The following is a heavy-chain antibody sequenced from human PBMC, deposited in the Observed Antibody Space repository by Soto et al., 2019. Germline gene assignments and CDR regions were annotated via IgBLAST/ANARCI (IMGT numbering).Heavy chain of an antibody. CDR2: IYPGDSDT. CDR3: ARGGYSGNSKDPFYI. CDR1: GYTFTAYW. J-gene: IGHJ3*02. D-gene: IGHD6-25*01. Sequence: GESLKISCKGSGYTFTAYWIGWVRQMPGKGLEWMGIIYPGDSDTRYSPSFQGQVIISADKSISTAYLQWSSLKASDTAMFYCARGGYSGNSKDPFYIWGPGTMVTVSS. V-gene: IGHV5-51*01.